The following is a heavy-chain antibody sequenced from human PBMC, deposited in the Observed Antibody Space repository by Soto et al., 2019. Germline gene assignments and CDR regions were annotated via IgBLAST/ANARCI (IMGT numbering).Heavy chain of an antibody. Sequence: GLTLVNPTQTLTLTCTFSGFSLSTTGMRVSWIRQPPGKALEWLARIDWDDDKFYSTSLKTRLTISRDTSRNLVVLTMTNVDPGDTATYYCAVDHYYDSSGYDAFDIWGQGTLVTVSS. CDR1: GFSLSTTGMR. CDR3: AVDHYYDSSGYDAFDI. J-gene: IGHJ3*02. CDR2: IDWDDDK. D-gene: IGHD3-22*01. V-gene: IGHV2-70*04.